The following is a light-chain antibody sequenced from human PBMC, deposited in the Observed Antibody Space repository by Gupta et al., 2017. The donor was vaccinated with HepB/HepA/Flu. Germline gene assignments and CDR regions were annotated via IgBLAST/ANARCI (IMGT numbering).Light chain of an antibody. Sequence: EIVLTQSPDTLSLSPGEGAALSCRASRSINNYLVWYQQKPGQPPRLLIYDASNRATGIPARLSGRGSGTDVSITISSLVDEDSAVYYCQQRGSWPRTFGRGTRLEI. CDR2: DAS. V-gene: IGKV3-11*01. CDR1: RSINNY. J-gene: IGKJ1*01. CDR3: QQRGSWPRT.